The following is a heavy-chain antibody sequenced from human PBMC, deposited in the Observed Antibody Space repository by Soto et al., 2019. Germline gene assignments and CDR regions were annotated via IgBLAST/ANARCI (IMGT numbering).Heavy chain of an antibody. CDR2: INPTGGST. Sequence: QVQLVQSGAEVKKPGASVKVSCKASGYTFTNYYMHWVRQAPGQGLEWMGIINPTGGSTRYAQKFQGSVTLTRDTSTSTVYMDLSSLRSEDTAVYYCAREVTNSADYWGQGTLVTVSS. J-gene: IGHJ4*02. CDR1: GYTFTNYY. V-gene: IGHV1-46*01. D-gene: IGHD4-4*01. CDR3: AREVTNSADY.